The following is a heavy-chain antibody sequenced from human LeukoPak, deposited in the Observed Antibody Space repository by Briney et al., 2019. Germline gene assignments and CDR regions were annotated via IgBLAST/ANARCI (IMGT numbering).Heavy chain of an antibody. Sequence: SETLSLTCAVYGGSFNGYYWSWIRKPPGKGLEWIGEINHSGSTNCNPSRKSRVTISVDTSKNQFSLKLSSVTAADTAVYYCARGLGIRRTTYYDSSGYYYFDYWGQGTLVTVSS. J-gene: IGHJ4*02. CDR3: ARGLGIRRTTYYDSSGYYYFDY. D-gene: IGHD3-22*01. CDR2: INHSGST. CDR1: GGSFNGYY. V-gene: IGHV4-34*01.